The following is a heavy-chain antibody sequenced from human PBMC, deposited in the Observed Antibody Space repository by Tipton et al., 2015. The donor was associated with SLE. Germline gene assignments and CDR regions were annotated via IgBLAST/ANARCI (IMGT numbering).Heavy chain of an antibody. Sequence: TLSLTCAVYGGSFSGYYWSWIRQPPGKGLEWIGSIYHSGSTYYNPSLKSRVTISVDTSKNQFSLKLSSVTAADTAVYYCARDRGYCSSTSCYYFDYWGQGTLVTVSS. CDR3: ARDRGYCSSTSCYYFDY. D-gene: IGHD2-2*01. CDR2: IYHSGST. V-gene: IGHV4-34*01. CDR1: GGSFSGYY. J-gene: IGHJ4*02.